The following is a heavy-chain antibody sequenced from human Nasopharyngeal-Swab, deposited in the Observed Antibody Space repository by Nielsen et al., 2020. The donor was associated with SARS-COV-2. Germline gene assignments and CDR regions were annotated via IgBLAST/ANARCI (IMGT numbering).Heavy chain of an antibody. D-gene: IGHD3-22*01. CDR3: ASTPLDSSGYYYAFHY. V-gene: IGHV3-30-3*01. J-gene: IGHJ4*02. CDR2: ISYDGSNK. CDR1: GFTFSRYT. Sequence: GGSLRLSCAVSGFTFSRYTMHWVRQAPGKGLEWVAVISYDGSNKYYADSVKGRFTISRDISKNTLNLQMNSLRAEDTAVFYCASTPLDSSGYYYAFHYWGRGTLVTVSS.